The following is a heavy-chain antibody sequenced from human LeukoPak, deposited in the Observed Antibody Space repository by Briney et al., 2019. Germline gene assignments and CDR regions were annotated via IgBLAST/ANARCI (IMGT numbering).Heavy chain of an antibody. Sequence: GSLRLSCAASGYIFSDSAIHWVRQASGRGLEWVGRIRVKANSYATAYAASVKGRFTISRDDSKNTAYLQMNSLKIEDTAVYYCTRQMEPAADIGGWGQGTLVTVSS. CDR1: GYIFSDSA. D-gene: IGHD2-2*01. CDR3: TRQMEPAADIGG. V-gene: IGHV3-73*01. J-gene: IGHJ4*02. CDR2: IRVKANSYAT.